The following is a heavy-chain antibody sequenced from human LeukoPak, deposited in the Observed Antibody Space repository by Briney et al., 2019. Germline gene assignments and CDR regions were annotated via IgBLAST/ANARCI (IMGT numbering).Heavy chain of an antibody. CDR1: GGSFSGYY. CDR2: INHSGST. CDR3: ARGDIGWSTY. V-gene: IGHV4-34*01. Sequence: SETLSLTCAVYGGSFSGYYWSWIRQPPGKGLEWIGEINHSGSTNYNPSLKSRVTISVDTSKNQFSLKLSSVTAADTAVYYCARGDIGWSTYWGQGTLVTVSS. D-gene: IGHD2-15*01. J-gene: IGHJ4*02.